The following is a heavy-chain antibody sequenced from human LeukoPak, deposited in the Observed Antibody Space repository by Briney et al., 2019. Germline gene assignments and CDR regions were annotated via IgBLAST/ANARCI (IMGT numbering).Heavy chain of an antibody. CDR2: ITSGGGSI. CDR3: ARWIDGFDV. D-gene: IGHD2-2*03. J-gene: IGHJ3*01. CDR1: GYTFSDLW. Sequence: GESLKISCQASGYTFSDLWIGWVRQSPGKGLEWISYITSGGGSIFYADFVEGRFTISRDNAENSLYLQLNSLRDEDTAVYYCARWIDGFDVWGQGTMVTVSS. V-gene: IGHV3-11*01.